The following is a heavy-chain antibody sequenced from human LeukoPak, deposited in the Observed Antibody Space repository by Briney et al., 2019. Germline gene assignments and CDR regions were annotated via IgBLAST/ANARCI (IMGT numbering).Heavy chain of an antibody. D-gene: IGHD3-10*01. V-gene: IGHV3-23*01. Sequence: GGSLRLSGAASGFTFSSYAMSWVRQAPGKGLEWVSAISGSGGSTYYADSVKGRFTISRDNSKNTLYLQMNSLRAEDTAVYYCAKGGDYYGSGSPLDYWGQGTLVTVSS. CDR2: ISGSGGST. CDR3: AKGGDYYGSGSPLDY. CDR1: GFTFSSYA. J-gene: IGHJ4*02.